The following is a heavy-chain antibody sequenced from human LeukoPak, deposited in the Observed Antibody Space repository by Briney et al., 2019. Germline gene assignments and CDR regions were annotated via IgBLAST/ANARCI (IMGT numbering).Heavy chain of an antibody. CDR3: ARLPYYGSGSRTDY. Sequence: SETLSLTCTVSGDSISSYYWSWIRQPPGKGLEWIGYIYYSGSTNYNPSLKSRVTISVDTSKNQFSVKLSSVTAADTAAYYCARLPYYGSGSRTDYWGQGTPVTVSS. D-gene: IGHD3-10*01. CDR1: GDSISSYY. V-gene: IGHV4-59*08. CDR2: IYYSGST. J-gene: IGHJ4*02.